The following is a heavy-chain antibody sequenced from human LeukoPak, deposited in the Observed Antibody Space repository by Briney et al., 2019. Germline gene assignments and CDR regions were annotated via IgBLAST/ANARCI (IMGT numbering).Heavy chain of an antibody. CDR1: GGSISSGSYY. Sequence: SETLSLTCTVSGGSISSGSYYWSWIRQPAGKGLEWIGRIYTSGSTNFNPSLKSRVTISVDTSKNQFSLKLSSVTAADTAVYYCARNRRFLEWSQGNWFDPWGQGTLVTVSS. J-gene: IGHJ5*02. D-gene: IGHD3-3*01. V-gene: IGHV4-61*02. CDR3: ARNRRFLEWSQGNWFDP. CDR2: IYTSGST.